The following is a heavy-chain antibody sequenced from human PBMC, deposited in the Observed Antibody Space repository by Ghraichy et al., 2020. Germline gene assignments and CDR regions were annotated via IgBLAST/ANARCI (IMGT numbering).Heavy chain of an antibody. D-gene: IGHD2-2*01. CDR3: ARDRKDIVVVPAWNWFDP. V-gene: IGHV3-21*01. Sequence: GGSLRLSCAASGFTFSSYSMNWVRQAPGKGLEWVSSISSSSSYIYYADSVKGRFTISRDNAKNSLYLQMNSLRAEDTAVYYCARDRKDIVVVPAWNWFDPWGQGTLVTVSS. J-gene: IGHJ5*02. CDR2: ISSSSSYI. CDR1: GFTFSSYS.